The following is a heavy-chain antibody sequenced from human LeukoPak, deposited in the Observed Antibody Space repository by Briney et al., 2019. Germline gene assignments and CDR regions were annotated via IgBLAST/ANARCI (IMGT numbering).Heavy chain of an antibody. D-gene: IGHD3-22*01. CDR1: GFTFTTYA. J-gene: IGHJ4*02. Sequence: GGSLRLSCAASGFTFTTYAMSWVHQAPGKGLEWVSAISGSGGSTYYADSVKGRFTISRDNSKNTLYLQMNSLRAEDTAVYYCAKAKSGYYDYFDYWGQGTLVTVSS. CDR2: ISGSGGST. CDR3: AKAKSGYYDYFDY. V-gene: IGHV3-23*01.